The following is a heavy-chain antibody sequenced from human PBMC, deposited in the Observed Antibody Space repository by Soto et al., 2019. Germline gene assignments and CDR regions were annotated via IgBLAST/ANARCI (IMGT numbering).Heavy chain of an antibody. V-gene: IGHV4-39*01. Sequence: SETLSLTCSVSGYSVISSDYYWAWIRQPPGKGLEWIGSMFYSGLSYYNPSLKSRVTLSVDTSKNQFSVRLNSVTAADTAVYYCAPLTVSLSGPYGIHVWGQGTTVTVSS. D-gene: IGHD2-15*01. CDR1: GYSVISSDYY. CDR3: APLTVSLSGPYGIHV. J-gene: IGHJ6*02. CDR2: MFYSGLS.